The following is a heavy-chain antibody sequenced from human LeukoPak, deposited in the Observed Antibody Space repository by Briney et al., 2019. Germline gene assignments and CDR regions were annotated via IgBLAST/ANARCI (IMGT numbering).Heavy chain of an antibody. D-gene: IGHD2-21*02. Sequence: GGSLRLSCAASGFIFSSYAMHWVRQAPGKGLEWVAVIWYDGGNKYYADSVKGRFTISRDISKNTLYLEMNSLRAEDTAVYYCARGLTQIPRLATGLGHWGQGTLVTVSS. V-gene: IGHV3-33*01. CDR1: GFIFSSYA. CDR2: IWYDGGNK. CDR3: ARGLTQIPRLATGLGH. J-gene: IGHJ4*02.